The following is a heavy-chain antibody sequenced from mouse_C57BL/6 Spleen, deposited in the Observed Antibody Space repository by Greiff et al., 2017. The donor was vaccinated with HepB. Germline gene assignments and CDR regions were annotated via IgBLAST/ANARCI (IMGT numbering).Heavy chain of an antibody. V-gene: IGHV5-17*01. CDR3: ARRRTVVASSMDY. CDR1: GFTFSDYG. D-gene: IGHD1-1*01. Sequence: EVKLVGSGGGLVKPGGSLKLSCAASGFTFSDYGMHWVRQAPEKGLEWVAYISSGSSTIYYADTVKGRFTISRDNAKNTLFLQMTSLRSEDTAMYYCARRRTVVASSMDYWGQGTSVTVSS. J-gene: IGHJ4*01. CDR2: ISSGSSTI.